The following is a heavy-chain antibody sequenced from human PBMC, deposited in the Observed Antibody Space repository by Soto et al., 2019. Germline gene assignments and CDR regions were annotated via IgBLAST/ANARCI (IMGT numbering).Heavy chain of an antibody. Sequence: GGSLRLSCAASGFTVSSNYMSWVRQAPGKGLEWVSVIYSGGSTYYADSVKGRFTISRDNSKNTLYLQMNSLRAEDTAVYYCARGGYCTNGVCYRGNWFDPWGQGTLVTVPQ. CDR1: GFTVSSNY. CDR3: ARGGYCTNGVCYRGNWFDP. J-gene: IGHJ5*02. CDR2: IYSGGST. D-gene: IGHD2-8*01. V-gene: IGHV3-53*01.